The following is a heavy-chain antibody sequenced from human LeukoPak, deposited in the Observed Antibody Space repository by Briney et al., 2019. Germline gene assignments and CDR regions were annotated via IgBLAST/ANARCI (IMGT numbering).Heavy chain of an antibody. V-gene: IGHV4-39*01. CDR3: ARRWRGYSGSYYFGPHWFDP. J-gene: IGHJ5*02. CDR1: GGSISSSSYY. CDR2: IYYSGST. D-gene: IGHD1-26*01. Sequence: PSETLSLTCTVSGGSISSSSYYWGWIRQPPGKGLEWIGSIYYSGSTYYNPSLKSRVTISVDTSKNQFSLKLSSVTAADTAVYYCARRWRGYSGSYYFGPHWFDPWGQGTLVTVSS.